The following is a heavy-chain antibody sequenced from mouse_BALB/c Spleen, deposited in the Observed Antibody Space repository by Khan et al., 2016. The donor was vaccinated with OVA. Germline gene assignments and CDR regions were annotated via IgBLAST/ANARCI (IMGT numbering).Heavy chain of an antibody. J-gene: IGHJ2*01. V-gene: IGHV1-4*01. CDR1: GYTFTSYT. Sequence: VKLLESGAELARPGASMKMSCKASGYTFTSYTMHWVKQRPGQGLEWIGYINPSSGYTKYNQKFKDKATLTADKSSSTAYMQLSSLTSEDSAVYYCARTHERWGQGTTLTVSS. CDR3: ARTHER. CDR2: INPSSGYT.